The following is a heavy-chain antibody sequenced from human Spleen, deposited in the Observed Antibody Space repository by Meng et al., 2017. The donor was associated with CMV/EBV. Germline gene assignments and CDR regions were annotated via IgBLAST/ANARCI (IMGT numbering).Heavy chain of an antibody. D-gene: IGHD5/OR15-5a*01. CDR2: IYTGGDT. V-gene: IGHV3-53*01. Sequence: LSLTCAASGFLVNTYYMNWVRQAPGKGLEWVSIIYTGGDTYYADSVEGRFTISRDDSKNTVYLQLNSLRAEDTAVYYCARNVYELLSEGAFDVWGQGTVVTVSS. CDR1: GFLVNTYY. CDR3: ARNVYELLSEGAFDV. J-gene: IGHJ3*01.